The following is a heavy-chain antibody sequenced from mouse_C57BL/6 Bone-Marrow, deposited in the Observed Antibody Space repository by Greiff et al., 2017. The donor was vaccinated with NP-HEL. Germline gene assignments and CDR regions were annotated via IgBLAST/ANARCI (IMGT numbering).Heavy chain of an antibody. CDR1: GFTFSSYA. Sequence: EVKLMESGGGLVKPGGSLKLSCAASGFTFSSYAMSWVRQTPEKRLEWVATISDGGSYTYYPDNVKGRFTISRDNAKNNLYLQMSHLKSEDTAMYYCARDRGQDFDYWGQGTTLTVSS. CDR2: ISDGGSYT. CDR3: ARDRGQDFDY. V-gene: IGHV5-4*01. J-gene: IGHJ2*01. D-gene: IGHD3-3*01.